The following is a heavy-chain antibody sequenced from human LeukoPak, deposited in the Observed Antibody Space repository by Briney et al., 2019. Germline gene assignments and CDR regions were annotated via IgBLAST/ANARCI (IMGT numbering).Heavy chain of an antibody. Sequence: SSETLSLTCAVYGGSFSGYYWSWIRQPPGKRLEWIGEINHSGSTNYNPSLKSRVTISVDTSKNQFSLKLSSVTAADTAVYYCARGQRRYFDWYYYWGQGTLVTVSS. CDR2: INHSGST. CDR1: GGSFSGYY. J-gene: IGHJ4*02. V-gene: IGHV4-34*01. D-gene: IGHD3-9*01. CDR3: ARGQRRYFDWYYY.